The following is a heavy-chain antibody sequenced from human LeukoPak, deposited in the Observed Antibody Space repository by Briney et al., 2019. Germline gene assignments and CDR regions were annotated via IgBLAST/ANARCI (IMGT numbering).Heavy chain of an antibody. Sequence: GGSLRLSCTASGFTFGDYAMSWVRQAPGKGLEWVANIKQDGSEKYYVDSVKGRFTISRDNAKNSLYLQMNSLRAEDTAVYYCARDGWGAAAAPNWFDPWGQGTLVTVSS. CDR1: GFTFGDYA. V-gene: IGHV3-7*01. CDR3: ARDGWGAAAAPNWFDP. D-gene: IGHD6-13*01. J-gene: IGHJ5*02. CDR2: IKQDGSEK.